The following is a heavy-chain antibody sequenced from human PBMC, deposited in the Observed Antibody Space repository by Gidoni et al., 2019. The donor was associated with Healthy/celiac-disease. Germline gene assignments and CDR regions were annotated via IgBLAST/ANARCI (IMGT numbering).Heavy chain of an antibody. D-gene: IGHD6-6*01. CDR3: ATTYSSSSFEKPFDY. J-gene: IGHJ4*02. V-gene: IGHV1-18*01. CDR2: ISAYNGNT. Sequence: QVQLVQSGAELKKPGASVKVSCKASGSTFTSYGISWVRQAPGQGLEWMGWISAYNGNTNDAEKLQGRVTMTTDTSTSTAYMELRSLRSDDTAVYYCATTYSSSSFEKPFDYWGQGTLVTVSS. CDR1: GSTFTSYG.